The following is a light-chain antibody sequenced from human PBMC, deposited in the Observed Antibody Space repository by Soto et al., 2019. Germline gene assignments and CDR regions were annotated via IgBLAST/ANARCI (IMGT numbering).Light chain of an antibody. CDR2: EVR. Sequence: QSALTQPASVSGSPGQSITISCTGTSGDIGSYNRVSWYQQHPGTAPKLIIYEVRNRPSGISSRFSGSRSGNTASLTISGLQSEDEGDYYCSAYTARSTLVFGGGTKVTVL. CDR3: SAYTARSTLV. V-gene: IGLV2-14*01. CDR1: SGDIGSYNR. J-gene: IGLJ3*02.